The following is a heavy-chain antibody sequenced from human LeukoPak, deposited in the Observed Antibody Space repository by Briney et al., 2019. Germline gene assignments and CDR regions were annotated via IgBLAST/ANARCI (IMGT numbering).Heavy chain of an antibody. Sequence: ASVKVSCKASGYTFTDYYIHWVRQAPGQGLEWMGWINPNSDYTFYAQKFQGRVTLTRDTSISTAYMELSRLRSDDTAVYYCARALISGIAVAGTGYYYMDVWGKGTTVTVSS. CDR3: ARALISGIAVAGTGYYYMDV. D-gene: IGHD6-19*01. CDR2: INPNSDYT. V-gene: IGHV1-2*02. J-gene: IGHJ6*03. CDR1: GYTFTDYY.